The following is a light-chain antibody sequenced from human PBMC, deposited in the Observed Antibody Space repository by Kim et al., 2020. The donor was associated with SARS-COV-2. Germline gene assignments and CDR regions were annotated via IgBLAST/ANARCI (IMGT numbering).Light chain of an antibody. CDR2: DVS. V-gene: IGLV2-14*03. CDR1: GSDVGANNY. Sequence: QSALTKPASVSGSPGQSITISCTGTGSDVGANNYVSWYQQYPGKAPKLMIYDVSNRPSGVSDRFSGSKSGNTASLTISGLQAEDEADYYCSSYSRSTLIFGAGTQLTVL. J-gene: IGLJ2*01. CDR3: SSYSRSTLI.